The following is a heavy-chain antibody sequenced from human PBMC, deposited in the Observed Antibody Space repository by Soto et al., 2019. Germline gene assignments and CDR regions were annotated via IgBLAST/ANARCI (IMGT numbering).Heavy chain of an antibody. CDR3: AKDLTTVTIYYYYYYGMDV. V-gene: IGHV3-23*01. J-gene: IGHJ6*02. D-gene: IGHD4-4*01. Sequence: EVQLLESGGGLVQPGGSLRLSCAASGFTFSSYAMSWVRQAPGKGLEWVSAISGSGGSTYYADSVKGRFTISRDNSKNTLYLQMNSLRAEDTAVYYCAKDLTTVTIYYYYYYGMDVWGQGTTVTVSS. CDR1: GFTFSSYA. CDR2: ISGSGGST.